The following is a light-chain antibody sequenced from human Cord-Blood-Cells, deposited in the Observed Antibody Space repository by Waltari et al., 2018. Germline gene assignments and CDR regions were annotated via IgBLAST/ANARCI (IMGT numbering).Light chain of an antibody. CDR3: QQRSNWPPMYT. V-gene: IGKV3-11*01. CDR1: QSVSSY. J-gene: IGKJ2*01. Sequence: DIVLTQYQAPLPLPPGERATRSCRASQSVSSYLAWYQQKPGQAPRLLIYDASNRATGIPARFSGSGSGTDFTLTISSLEPEDFAVYYCQQRSNWPPMYTFGQGTKLEIK. CDR2: DAS.